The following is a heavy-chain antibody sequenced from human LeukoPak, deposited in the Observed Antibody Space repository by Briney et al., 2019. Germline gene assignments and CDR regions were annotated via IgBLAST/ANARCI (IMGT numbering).Heavy chain of an antibody. D-gene: IGHD2-15*01. CDR2: INPNSGGT. CDR1: GYTFTGYY. J-gene: IGHJ4*02. CDR3: ARLVVVAANDY. V-gene: IGHV1-2*02. Sequence: ASVKVSCKASGYTFTGYYMHWVRQAPGQGLEXMGWINPNSGGTNYAQKFQGRVTMTRDTSISTAYMEPSRLRSDDTAVYYCARLVVVAANDYWGQGTLVTVSS.